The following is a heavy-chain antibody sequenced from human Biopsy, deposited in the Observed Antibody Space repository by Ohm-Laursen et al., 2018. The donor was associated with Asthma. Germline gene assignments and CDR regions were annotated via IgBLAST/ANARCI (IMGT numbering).Heavy chain of an antibody. Sequence: SLRLSCAASGFTFSSYGMHWVRQAPGKGLEWVAVISFDGSNKYYADSVRGRFTISRDYSKNTLYLQMHSLRAEDTAVYYCARGDTGGWSQYYFDYWGQGTLVTVSS. D-gene: IGHD2-8*02. CDR3: ARGDTGGWSQYYFDY. CDR2: ISFDGSNK. CDR1: GFTFSSYG. V-gene: IGHV3-33*05. J-gene: IGHJ4*02.